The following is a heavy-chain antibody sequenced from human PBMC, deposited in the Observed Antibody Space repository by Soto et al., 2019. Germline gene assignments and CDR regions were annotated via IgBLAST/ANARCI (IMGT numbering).Heavy chain of an antibody. J-gene: IGHJ5*02. V-gene: IGHV1-18*01. CDR1: GYTFTCYG. Sequence: ASVKVSCKASGYTFTCYGISWVRQAPGQGLEWMGWISAYNGNTNYAQKLQGRVTMTTDTSTSTAYMELRSLRSDDTAVYYCARGAYCGGDCYRGNWFDPWGQGTLVTVSS. CDR2: ISAYNGNT. CDR3: ARGAYCGGDCYRGNWFDP. D-gene: IGHD2-21*01.